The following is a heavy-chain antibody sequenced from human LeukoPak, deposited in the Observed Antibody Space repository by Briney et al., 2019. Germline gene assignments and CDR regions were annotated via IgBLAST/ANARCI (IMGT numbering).Heavy chain of an antibody. Sequence: KPSETLSLTCTVSGGSISSYYWSWIRQPPGKGLEWIGYIYYSGSTNYNPSLKSRVTISVDTSKNQFSLKLSSVTAADTAVYYCAGGLRRHWYFDLWGCGTLVTVSS. V-gene: IGHV4-59*01. CDR1: GGSISSYY. CDR3: AGGLRRHWYFDL. CDR2: IYYSGST. J-gene: IGHJ2*01.